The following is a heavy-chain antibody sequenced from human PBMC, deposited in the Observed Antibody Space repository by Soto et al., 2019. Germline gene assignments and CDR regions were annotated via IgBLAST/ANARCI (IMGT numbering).Heavy chain of an antibody. CDR1: GFTFDDSL. Sequence: GGSLRLSCAASGFTFDDSLMHWVRQAPGKGLEWVSGISWNSGSIGYADSVKGRFTISRDNAKNSLYLQMNSLRAEDTALYYCVKDNTYGFPSDYFDFWGQGTLVTVSS. CDR3: VKDNTYGFPSDYFDF. V-gene: IGHV3-9*01. J-gene: IGHJ4*02. CDR2: ISWNSGSI. D-gene: IGHD3-3*01.